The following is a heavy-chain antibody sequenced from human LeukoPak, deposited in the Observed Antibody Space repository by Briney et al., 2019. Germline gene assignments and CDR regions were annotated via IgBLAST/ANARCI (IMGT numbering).Heavy chain of an antibody. J-gene: IGHJ6*02. CDR2: IGAGGTFT. Sequence: GGSLRLSCTASGFXFSSYAINWVRQAPGKGLEWVSGIGAGGTFTYYADSVKGRFTISRDNSKNTLYLQMNSLRAEDTAVYYCAKCGVVPAAKYYYYYYGMDVWGQGTTVTVSS. CDR1: GFXFSSYA. V-gene: IGHV3-23*01. D-gene: IGHD2-2*01. CDR3: AKCGVVPAAKYYYYYYGMDV.